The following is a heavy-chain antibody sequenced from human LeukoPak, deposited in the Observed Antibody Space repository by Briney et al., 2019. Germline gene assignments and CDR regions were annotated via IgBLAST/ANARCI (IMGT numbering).Heavy chain of an antibody. J-gene: IGHJ4*02. V-gene: IGHV3-30-3*01. D-gene: IGHD6-13*01. CDR2: ISYDGSDK. CDR1: GFTFSSYA. Sequence: SGGSLRLSCAASGFTFSSYAMHWVRQAPGKGLEWVALISYDGSDKYYADSVKGRFTISRDNSKNTLYLQMNSLRAEDTAVYYCARARWYPLPDYWGQGTLVTVSS. CDR3: ARARWYPLPDY.